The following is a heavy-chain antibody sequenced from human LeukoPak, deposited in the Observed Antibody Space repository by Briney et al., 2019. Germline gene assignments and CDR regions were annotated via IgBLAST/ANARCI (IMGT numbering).Heavy chain of an antibody. V-gene: IGHV1-2*02. CDR2: INPNSGGT. CDR3: ARGGSIYYYDSSGYNWFDP. D-gene: IGHD3-22*01. CDR1: GYTFTGYY. J-gene: IGHJ5*02. Sequence: APVKVSCKASGYTFTGYYMHWVRQAPGQGLEWMGWINPNSGGTNYAQKFQGRVTMTRDTSISTAYMELSRLRSDDTAVYYCARGGSIYYYDSSGYNWFDPWGQGTLVTVSS.